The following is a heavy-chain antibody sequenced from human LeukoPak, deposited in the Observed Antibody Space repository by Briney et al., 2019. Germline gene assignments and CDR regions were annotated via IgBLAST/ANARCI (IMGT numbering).Heavy chain of an antibody. CDR3: ARGYDNWNDSRPYFDY. J-gene: IGHJ4*02. D-gene: IGHD1-1*01. CDR2: INPGNGDT. V-gene: IGHV1-3*01. CDR1: GYTFTNYA. Sequence: ASVKVSCKGSGYTFTNYAVHWVRQAPGQRLEWLGWINPGNGDTKYSQNFQGRVTVTSDTSAATAYVELNSLTSEDTAVYYCARGYDNWNDSRPYFDYWGQGTLVTVSS.